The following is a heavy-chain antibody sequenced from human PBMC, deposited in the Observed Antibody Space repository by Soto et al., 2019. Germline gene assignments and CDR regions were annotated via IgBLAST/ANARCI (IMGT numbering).Heavy chain of an antibody. CDR3: ARLQAAAGDNDLTFDY. CDR2: IDPSDSYT. V-gene: IGHV5-10-1*01. J-gene: IGHJ4*02. CDR1: GYSFTSYW. D-gene: IGHD6-13*01. Sequence: EVQLVQSGAEVKKPGESLRISCKGSGYSFTSYWISWMRQMPGKCLEWMGRIDPSDSYTNYSPSFQGHVTISADKSISTAYLQWSSLKASDTAMYYCARLQAAAGDNDLTFDYWGQGTVFIVSS.